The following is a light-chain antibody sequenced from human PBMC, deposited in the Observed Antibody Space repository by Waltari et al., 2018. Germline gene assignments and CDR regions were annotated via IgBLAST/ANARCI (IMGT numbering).Light chain of an antibody. V-gene: IGLV2-14*03. CDR1: SNDVGAYNY. J-gene: IGLJ2*01. Sequence: QSALTQPASVSGSPGQSITISCTGTSNDVGAYNYVYWYQQHPGKPPNIIIYDVPARPSGVSYRFTCSKSGDTASLTISGLQAEDEADYYCSSYTTTTTVIFGGGTKLTVL. CDR3: SSYTTTTTVI. CDR2: DVP.